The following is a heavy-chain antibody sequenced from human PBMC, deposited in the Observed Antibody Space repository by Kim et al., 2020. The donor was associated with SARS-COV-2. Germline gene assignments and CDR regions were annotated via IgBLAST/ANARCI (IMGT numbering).Heavy chain of an antibody. CDR3: ARGNFIAAAGTLSDY. D-gene: IGHD6-13*01. V-gene: IGHV4-34*01. J-gene: IGHJ4*02. Sequence: PSLKSRVTISVDTSKNQFSLKLSSVTAADTAVYYCARGNFIAAAGTLSDYWGQGTLVTVSS.